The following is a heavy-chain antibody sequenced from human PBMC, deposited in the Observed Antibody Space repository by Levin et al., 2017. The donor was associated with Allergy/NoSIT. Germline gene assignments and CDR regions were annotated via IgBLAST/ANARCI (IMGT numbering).Heavy chain of an antibody. V-gene: IGHV3-23*01. J-gene: IGHJ4*02. CDR2: SVSHGST. Sequence: LSLTCAASGFTFSTYAMTWVRQAPGKGLEWVSSVSHGSTYYSDSVQGRFTISRDDSKNTVSLQMNSLRFEDTAVYYCVSKRGYSYGSADWGQGTLVTVSS. CDR1: GFTFSTYA. CDR3: VSKRGYSYGSAD. D-gene: IGHD5-18*01.